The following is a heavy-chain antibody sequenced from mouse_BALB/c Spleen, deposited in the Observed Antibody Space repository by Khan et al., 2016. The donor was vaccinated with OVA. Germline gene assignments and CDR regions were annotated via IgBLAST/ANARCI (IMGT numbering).Heavy chain of an antibody. V-gene: IGHV1-69*02. D-gene: IGHD1-1*01. CDR2: IDPSDNYT. Sequence: QVQLQQPGAEIVKPGASVKLSCKASGYPLTSYWLHWMKQRPGQGLEWIGEIDPSDNYTNYNQKFKGKAKLTVDKSSSTTYRQLSRLTSEDSAVYYCARSFLYGSSTWFGYWGQGTLVTVSA. J-gene: IGHJ3*01. CDR1: GYPLTSYW. CDR3: ARSFLYGSSTWFGY.